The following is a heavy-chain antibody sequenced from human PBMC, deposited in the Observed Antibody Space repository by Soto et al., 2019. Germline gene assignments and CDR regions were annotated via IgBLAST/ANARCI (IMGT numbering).Heavy chain of an antibody. CDR3: ARNHEADYYGSGSPIDY. J-gene: IGHJ4*02. Sequence: PGESLKISCKGSGYSFTSYWIGWVRQMPGKGLEWMGIIYPGDSDTRYSPSFQGQVTISADKSISTAYLQWSSLKASDTAMYYCARNHEADYYGSGSPIDYWGQGTLVTVSS. CDR2: IYPGDSDT. V-gene: IGHV5-51*01. CDR1: GYSFTSYW. D-gene: IGHD3-10*01.